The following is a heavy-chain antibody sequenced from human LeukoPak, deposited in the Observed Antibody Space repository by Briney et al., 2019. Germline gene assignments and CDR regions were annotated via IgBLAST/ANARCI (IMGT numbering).Heavy chain of an antibody. CDR2: IIPIFGTA. CDR3: AGSYCSSTSCYARSPVRYYYYYYMDV. Sequence: SVKVSCKASGGTFSSYAISWVRQTPGQGLEWMGGIIPIFGTANYAQKFQGRVTITTDESTSTAYMELSSLRSEDTAVYYCAGSYCSSTSCYARSPVRYYYYYYMDVWGKGTTVTVSS. J-gene: IGHJ6*03. D-gene: IGHD2-2*01. CDR1: GGTFSSYA. V-gene: IGHV1-69*05.